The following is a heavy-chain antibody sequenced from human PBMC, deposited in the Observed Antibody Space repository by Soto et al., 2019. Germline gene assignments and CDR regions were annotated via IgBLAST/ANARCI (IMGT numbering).Heavy chain of an antibody. D-gene: IGHD3-22*01. CDR2: IKSKTDGGTT. CDR1: GFTFSNAW. J-gene: IGHJ4*02. V-gene: IGHV3-15*07. Sequence: GGSLRLSCAASGFTFSNAWMNWVRQAPGKGLEWVGRIKSKTDGGTTDYAAPVKGRFTISRDDSKNTLYLQMNSLKTEDTAVYYCTSEGGIAAAGNYDSSGYRDYWGQGTLVTVSS. CDR3: TSEGGIAAAGNYDSSGYRDY.